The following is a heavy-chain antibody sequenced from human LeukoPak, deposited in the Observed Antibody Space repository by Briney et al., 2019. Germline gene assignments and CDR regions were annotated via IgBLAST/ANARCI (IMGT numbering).Heavy chain of an antibody. CDR2: ISYDGSNK. CDR1: GFTFSSYA. V-gene: IGHV3-30-3*01. D-gene: IGHD2-21*02. Sequence: GGSLRLSCAASGFTFSSYAMHWVRQAPGKGLEWVAVISYDGSNKYCADSVKGRFTISRDNSKNTLYLQMNSLRAEDTAVYYCARAAGPVVVTAMSDYWGQGTLVTVSS. J-gene: IGHJ4*02. CDR3: ARAAGPVVVTAMSDY.